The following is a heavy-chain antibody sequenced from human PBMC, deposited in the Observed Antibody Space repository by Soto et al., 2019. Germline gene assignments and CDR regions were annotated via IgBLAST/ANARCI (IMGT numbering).Heavy chain of an antibody. CDR1: GYTFTSYG. V-gene: IGHV1-18*04. CDR2: ISAYNGNT. Sequence: ASVKVSCQASGYTFTSYGISWVRQAPGQGLEWMGWISAYNGNTNYAQKLQGRVTMTTDTSTSTAYMELRSLRSDDTAVYYCARSGAAAHGDYYYGMDVWGQGTTVTVSS. CDR3: ARSGAAAHGDYYYGMDV. J-gene: IGHJ6*02. D-gene: IGHD6-13*01.